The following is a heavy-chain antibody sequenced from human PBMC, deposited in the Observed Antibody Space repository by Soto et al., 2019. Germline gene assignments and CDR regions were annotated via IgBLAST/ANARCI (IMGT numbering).Heavy chain of an antibody. CDR2: IKQDGSEK. V-gene: IGHV3-7*03. CDR1: RFTFSTYW. D-gene: IGHD3-10*01. CDR3: ARSGRGGALNFDY. Sequence: TGGSLRLSCAASRFTFSTYWMSWVRQAPGKGLEWVANIKQDGSEKYYVDSVKGRFNISRDNAKNSLYLQMNSLRVEDTAVYYCARSGRGGALNFDYWGQGTLVTVSS. J-gene: IGHJ4*02.